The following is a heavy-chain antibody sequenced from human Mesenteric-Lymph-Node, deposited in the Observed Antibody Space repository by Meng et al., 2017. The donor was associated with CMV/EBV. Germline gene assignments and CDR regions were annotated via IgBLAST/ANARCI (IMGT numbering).Heavy chain of an antibody. CDR2: IYPGDSDI. D-gene: IGHD2-2*01. V-gene: IGHV5-51*01. CDR3: ASPLQYCSSTSCYGAFDI. Sequence: KVSCKGSGYTFTNYWIGWVRQMPGQGLEWMGIIYPGDSDIRYSPSFQGQVTMSADKSINTAYLQWSSLRASDTAMYYCASPLQYCSSTSCYGAFDIWGQGTMVTVSS. J-gene: IGHJ3*02. CDR1: GYTFTNYW.